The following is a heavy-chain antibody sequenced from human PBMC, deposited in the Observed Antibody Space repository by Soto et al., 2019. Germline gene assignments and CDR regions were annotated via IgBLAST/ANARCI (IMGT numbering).Heavy chain of an antibody. CDR3: AKGNEVDYYYGMDV. Sequence: GGSLRLSCAASGFTFSSYGMHWVRQAPGKGLEWVAVISYDGSNKYYADSVKGRFTISRDNSKNTLYLQMNSLRAEDTAVYYCAKGNEVDYYYGMDVWGQGTTVTVSS. D-gene: IGHD1-26*01. CDR2: ISYDGSNK. V-gene: IGHV3-30*18. J-gene: IGHJ6*02. CDR1: GFTFSSYG.